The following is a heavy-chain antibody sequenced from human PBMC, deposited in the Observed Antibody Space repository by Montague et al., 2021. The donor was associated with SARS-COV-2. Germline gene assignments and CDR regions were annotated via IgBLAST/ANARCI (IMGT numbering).Heavy chain of an antibody. D-gene: IGHD4-23*01. CDR1: GDSISSSRYF. V-gene: IGHV4-39*01. CDR2: ISFTGST. CDR3: AGPNSGRWYYVDY. Sequence: ETLSLTCTVSGDSISSSRYFWGWLPQPPGKGLDWIGSISFTGSTYSNPCLRSGITISVDTPKYQISLTLISATTADTAVYYWAGPNSGRWYYVDYWGQGTLVTASS. J-gene: IGHJ4*02.